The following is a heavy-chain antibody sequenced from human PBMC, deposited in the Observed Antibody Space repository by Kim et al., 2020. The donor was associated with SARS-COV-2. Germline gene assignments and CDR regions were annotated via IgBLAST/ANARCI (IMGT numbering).Heavy chain of an antibody. V-gene: IGHV3-23*01. CDR1: GFTFSSYA. CDR3: AKELPSVRYFDWQHATPGDY. J-gene: IGHJ4*02. CDR2: ISGSGGST. Sequence: GGSLRLSCAASGFTFSSYAMSWVRQAPGKGLEWVSAISGSGGSTYYADSVKGRFTISRDNSKNTLYLQMNSLRAEDTAVYYCAKELPSVRYFDWQHATPGDYWGQGTLVTVSS. D-gene: IGHD3-9*01.